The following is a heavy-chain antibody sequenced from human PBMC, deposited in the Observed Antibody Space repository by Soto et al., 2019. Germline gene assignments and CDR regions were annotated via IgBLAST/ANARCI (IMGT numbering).Heavy chain of an antibody. CDR2: IYYSGST. D-gene: IGHD3-22*01. Sequence: HLQLQESGPGLVKPSETLSLTCTVSGGSISSSSYYWGWIRQPPGKGLEWIGSIYYSGSTYYNPSLKSRDTRAVDTSKNQFSLKLSSMTAADTAVYYCARGYYYDSSGYYYPFDYWGQGTLVTVSS. V-gene: IGHV4-39*01. J-gene: IGHJ4*02. CDR1: GGSISSSSYY. CDR3: ARGYYYDSSGYYYPFDY.